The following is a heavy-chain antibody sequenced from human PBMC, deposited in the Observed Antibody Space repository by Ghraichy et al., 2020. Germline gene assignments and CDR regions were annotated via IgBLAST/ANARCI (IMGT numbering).Heavy chain of an antibody. J-gene: IGHJ6*03. CDR3: AKARYCSSTSCYISPWGGYMDV. CDR1: GFTFSSYA. CDR2: ISGSGGST. Sequence: GESLNISCAASGFTFSSYAMSWVRQAPGKGLEWVSAISGSGGSTYYADSVKGRFTISRDNSKNTLYLQMNSLRAEDTAVYYCAKARYCSSTSCYISPWGGYMDVWGKGTTVTVSS. D-gene: IGHD2-2*02. V-gene: IGHV3-23*01.